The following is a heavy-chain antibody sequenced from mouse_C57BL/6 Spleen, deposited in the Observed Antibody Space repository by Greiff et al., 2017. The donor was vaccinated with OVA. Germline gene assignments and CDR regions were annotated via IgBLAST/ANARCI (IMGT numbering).Heavy chain of an antibody. Sequence: QVQLQQSGAELVRPGTSVKVSCKASGYAFTNYLIEWVKQRPGQGLEWIGVINPGSGGTNYNEKFKGKATLTADKSSSTAYMQLSSLTSEDSAVYFCARSGDGYYGNFDYWGQGTTLTVSS. D-gene: IGHD2-3*01. CDR1: GYAFTNYL. V-gene: IGHV1-54*01. J-gene: IGHJ2*01. CDR2: INPGSGGT. CDR3: ARSGDGYYGNFDY.